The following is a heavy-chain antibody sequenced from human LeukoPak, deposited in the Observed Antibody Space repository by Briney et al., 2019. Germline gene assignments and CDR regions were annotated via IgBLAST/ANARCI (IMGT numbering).Heavy chain of an antibody. CDR3: ARDSGGDYFDY. J-gene: IGHJ4*02. CDR2: ISSSSSYT. V-gene: IGHV3-11*05. D-gene: IGHD2-21*01. CDR1: GFTFSDYY. Sequence: GGSLRLSCAASGFTFSDYYMSWIRQAPGKGLEGVSYISSSSSYTNYADFVKGRFTISRDNAKNSLYLQMNSLRAEDTAVYYCARDSGGDYFDYWGQGTLVTVSS.